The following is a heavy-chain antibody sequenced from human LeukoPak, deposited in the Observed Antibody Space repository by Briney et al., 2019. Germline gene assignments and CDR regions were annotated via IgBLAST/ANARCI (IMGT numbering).Heavy chain of an antibody. CDR2: VYYSGST. CDR3: ARGVAGSPAFDY. CDR1: GGSISSSSYY. Sequence: PSETLSLTCTVSGGSISSSSYYWGWIRQPPGKGLEWIGSVYYSGSTYYNPSLKSRVTISVDKSKNQFSLKLSSVTAADTAVYYCARGVAGSPAFDYWGQGTLVTVSS. D-gene: IGHD6-19*01. J-gene: IGHJ4*02. V-gene: IGHV4-39*07.